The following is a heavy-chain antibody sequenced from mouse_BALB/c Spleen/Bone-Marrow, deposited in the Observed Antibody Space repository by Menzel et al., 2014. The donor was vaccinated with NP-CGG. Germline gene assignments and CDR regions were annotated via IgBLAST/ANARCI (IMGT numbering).Heavy chain of an antibody. J-gene: IGHJ2*01. CDR2: IRNKANGYTT. CDR3: EKNMGLLRFAY. D-gene: IGHD1-1*01. V-gene: IGHV7-3*02. Sequence: EVQLVESGGGLVQPGGSLRLSCATSGFTFTDYYMSWVRQPPGKALEWLTFIRNKANGYTTEYSASVKGRFTISRDNSKTFFYFKRTPLGAEKIALNNCEKNMGLLRFAYWGKGPTLTVSP. CDR1: GFTFTDYY.